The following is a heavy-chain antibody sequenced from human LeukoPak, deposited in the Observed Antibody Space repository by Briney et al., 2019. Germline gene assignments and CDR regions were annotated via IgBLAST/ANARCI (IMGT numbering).Heavy chain of an antibody. J-gene: IGHJ5*02. CDR3: ARGTFGVVINNWFDP. V-gene: IGHV1-2*06. D-gene: IGHD3-3*01. CDR1: GYTFTGYY. Sequence: VASVKVSCKASGYTFTGYYMHWVRQAPGQGLEWMGRINPNSGGTNYAQKFQGRVTMTRDTSISTAYMELSRLRSDDTAVYYCARGTFGVVINNWFDPWGQGTLVTVSS. CDR2: INPNSGGT.